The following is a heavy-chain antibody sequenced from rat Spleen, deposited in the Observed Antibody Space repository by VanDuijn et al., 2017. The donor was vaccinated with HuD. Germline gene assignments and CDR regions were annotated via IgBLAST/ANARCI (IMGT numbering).Heavy chain of an antibody. CDR1: GFTFNNYW. CDR3: TGYGGYSDGY. CDR2: ISISGGTT. Sequence: EVQLVESGGGLVQPGGSLKLSCVASGFTFNNYWMTWIRQAPGKGLEWVASISISGGTTYYRDSVKGRFTISRDNAKSTLYLQMNSLGSEDTATYYCTGYGGYSDGYWGQGVMVTVSS. D-gene: IGHD1-11*01. J-gene: IGHJ2*01. V-gene: IGHV5-31*01.